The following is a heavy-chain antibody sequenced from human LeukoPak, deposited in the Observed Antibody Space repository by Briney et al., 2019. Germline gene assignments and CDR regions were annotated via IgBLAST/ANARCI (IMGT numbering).Heavy chain of an antibody. CDR3: ARGTAVAGT. V-gene: IGHV4-59*01. Sequence: SETPSLTCTVSGDSISSYYWSWIRQPPGKGLEWAGYIYYSGSTNYNPSLKSRVTISIDTSKNQFSLKLSSVTAADTAVYYCARGTAVAGTWGQGTLVTVSS. J-gene: IGHJ5*02. CDR2: IYYSGST. D-gene: IGHD6-19*01. CDR1: GDSISSYY.